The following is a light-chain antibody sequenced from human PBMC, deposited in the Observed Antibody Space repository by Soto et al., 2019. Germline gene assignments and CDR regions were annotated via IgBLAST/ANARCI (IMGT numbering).Light chain of an antibody. V-gene: IGKV3-20*01. CDR1: QSVNNAY. Sequence: EIVLTQSPGTLSLSPGKRATLSCRASQSVNNAYLAWYQQKPGQAPRLLIYDASKRATGIPDRFSGSGSGTDFTLTISRLEPEDFAVYYCQQYGTSVLTFGGGTKVEIK. CDR3: QQYGTSVLT. J-gene: IGKJ4*01. CDR2: DAS.